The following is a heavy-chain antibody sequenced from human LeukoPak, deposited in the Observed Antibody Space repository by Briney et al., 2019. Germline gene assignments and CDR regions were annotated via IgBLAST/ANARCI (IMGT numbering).Heavy chain of an antibody. V-gene: IGHV4-4*07. CDR2: IYTSGST. Sequence: SETLSLTCTVSGGSISSYYWSWIRQPAGKGLEWIGRIYTSGSTNYNPSLKSRVTMSVDTSKNQFSLKLSSVTAADTAVYCCAREAVAAAGIFPWFDPWGQGTLVTVSS. J-gene: IGHJ5*02. CDR3: AREAVAAAGIFPWFDP. D-gene: IGHD6-13*01. CDR1: GGSISSYY.